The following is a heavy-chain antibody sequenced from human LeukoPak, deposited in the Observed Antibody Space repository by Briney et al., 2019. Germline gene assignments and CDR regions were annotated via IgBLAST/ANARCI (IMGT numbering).Heavy chain of an antibody. J-gene: IGHJ4*02. CDR2: IYSGGSI. V-gene: IGHV3-53*01. CDR1: GFTVSSNY. D-gene: IGHD5-18*01. Sequence: PGGSLRLSCAVSGFTVSSNYMTWVRQAPGKGLEWVSVIYSGGSIYYADSVKGRFTISRDISKNTVDLQLNSLRAEDTAVYYCASGKETSMAQGYWRQGTLVTVSS. CDR3: ASGKETSMAQGY.